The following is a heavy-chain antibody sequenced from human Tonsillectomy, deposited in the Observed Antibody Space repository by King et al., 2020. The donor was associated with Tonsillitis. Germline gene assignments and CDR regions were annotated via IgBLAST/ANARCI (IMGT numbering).Heavy chain of an antibody. CDR2: ISSSSSYI. CDR1: GFSFSNHS. J-gene: IGHJ4*02. Sequence: VQLVESGGGLVKPGGSLRLSCAASGFSFSNHSMNWVRQAPGKGLEWVSSISSSSSYIYYADSVKGRFTISRDNAKNSLYLQMNSLRAEDTAVYYCARGLSRWVAADFFEYWGQGTLVTVSS. CDR3: ARGLSRWVAADFFEY. V-gene: IGHV3-21*01. D-gene: IGHD6-13*01.